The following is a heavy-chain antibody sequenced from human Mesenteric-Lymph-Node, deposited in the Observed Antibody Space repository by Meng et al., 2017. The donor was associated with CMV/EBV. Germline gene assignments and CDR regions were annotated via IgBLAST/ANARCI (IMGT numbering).Heavy chain of an antibody. J-gene: IGHJ6*01. V-gene: IGHV1-69*05. CDR2: IIPIFGTA. Sequence: SVKVSCKASGGTFSSYAISWVRQAPGQGLEWMGGIIPIFGTANYAQKFQGRVTITTDESTSTAYMELSSLGSEDTAVYYCARGYTTYYYYYGMDVWGQGTTVTVSS. CDR1: GGTFSSYA. D-gene: IGHD5-24*01. CDR3: ARGYTTYYYYYGMDV.